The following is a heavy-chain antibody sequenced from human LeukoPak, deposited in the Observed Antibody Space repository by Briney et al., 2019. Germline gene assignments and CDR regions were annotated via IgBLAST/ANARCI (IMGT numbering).Heavy chain of an antibody. D-gene: IGHD3/OR15-3a*01. Sequence: GGSLRLSCAASGFTFSSYGMNWVRQAPGKGPEWVSGITSGDSTYYADSVKGRFTISRDNSKNTPFLQMNSLRAEDTAVYYCARRSLDGHWGQGTLVTVSS. J-gene: IGHJ4*02. CDR2: ITSGDST. V-gene: IGHV3-23*01. CDR3: ARRSLDGH. CDR1: GFTFSSYG.